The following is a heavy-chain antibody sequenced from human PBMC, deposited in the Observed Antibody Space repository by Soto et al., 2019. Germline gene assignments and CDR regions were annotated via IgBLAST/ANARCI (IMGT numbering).Heavy chain of an antibody. V-gene: IGHV2-70*04. Sequence: SGPTLVNPTQSRRLTCTFSGFSLSTSGMRVSWIRQPPGKALEWLARIDWDDDKFYSTSLKTRLTISKDTSKNQVVLTMTNMDPVDTATYYCARMPWVWGQGTTVTVSS. CDR1: GFSLSTSGMR. CDR2: IDWDDDK. CDR3: ARMPWV. J-gene: IGHJ6*02.